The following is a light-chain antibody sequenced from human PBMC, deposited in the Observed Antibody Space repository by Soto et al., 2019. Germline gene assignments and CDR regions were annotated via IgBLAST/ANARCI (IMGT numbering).Light chain of an antibody. CDR1: SSDVGSYDL. J-gene: IGLJ2*01. CDR3: CSYANGNTLL. CDR2: EVT. Sequence: QSVLTQPASVSGSPGQSITISCTGTSSDVGSYDLVSWYQHHPGTAPKLILYEVTKRPSGVSNRFSGSKSGNTASLTISGLPTEDDSHYYCCSYANGNTLLFGGGTKLTVL. V-gene: IGLV2-23*02.